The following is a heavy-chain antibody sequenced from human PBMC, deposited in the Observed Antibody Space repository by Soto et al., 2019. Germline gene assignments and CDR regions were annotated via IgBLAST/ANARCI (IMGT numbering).Heavy chain of an antibody. V-gene: IGHV4-31*03. J-gene: IGHJ6*02. CDR3: ARDPGGYGSGSYYLPKSYYYYGMDV. Sequence: PSETLSLTCTVSGGSISSGGYYWSWIRQHPGKGLEWIGYIYYSGSTYYNPSLKSRVTISVDTSKNQFSLKLSSVTAADTAVYYCARDPGGYGSGSYYLPKSYYYYGMDVWGQGTTVTVSS. CDR2: IYYSGST. D-gene: IGHD3-10*01. CDR1: GGSISSGGYY.